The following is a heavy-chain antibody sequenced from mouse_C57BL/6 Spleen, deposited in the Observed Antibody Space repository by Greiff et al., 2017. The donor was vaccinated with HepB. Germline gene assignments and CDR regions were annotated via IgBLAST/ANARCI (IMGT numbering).Heavy chain of an antibody. Sequence: VQLQQPGAELVMPGASVKLSCKASGYTFTSYWMHWVKQRPGQGLEWIGEIDPSDSYTNYNQKFKGKSTLTVDKSSSTAYMQLSSLTSEDSAVYYCALTGSEGRAYWGQGTTLTVSS. D-gene: IGHD4-1*01. CDR2: IDPSDSYT. V-gene: IGHV1-69*01. CDR1: GYTFTSYW. J-gene: IGHJ2*01. CDR3: ALTGSEGRAY.